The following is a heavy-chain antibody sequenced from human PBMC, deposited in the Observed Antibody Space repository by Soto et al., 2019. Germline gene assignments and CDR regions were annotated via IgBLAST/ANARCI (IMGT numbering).Heavy chain of an antibody. CDR1: GFTFSTYG. J-gene: IGHJ4*02. CDR3: AKDLGGSGSLHY. CDR2: ISYEGSNK. Sequence: QVQLLESGGGVVQPGRSLRLSCAASGFTFSTYGIHWVRQAPGKGLEWVSVISYEGSNKYYADSVKGRFTISRDNSKNTLYLQMNRLGVEDTAVYYCAKDLGGSGSLHYWGQGTLVTVSS. D-gene: IGHD3-10*01. V-gene: IGHV3-30*18.